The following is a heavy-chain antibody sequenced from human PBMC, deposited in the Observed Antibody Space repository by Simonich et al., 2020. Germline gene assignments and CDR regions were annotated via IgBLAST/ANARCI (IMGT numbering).Heavy chain of an antibody. CDR3: ARPLGIVWAFDI. D-gene: IGHD3-16*01. J-gene: IGHJ3*02. CDR2: INHSGST. CDR1: GGSFSGDY. V-gene: IGHV4-34*01. Sequence: QVQLQQWGAGLLKPSETLSLTCAVYGGSFSGDYWSWIRQPPGTGLEWIGEINHSGSTNYNPSLKSRVTISVDTSKNQFSLKLSSVTAADTAVYYCARPLGIVWAFDIWGQGTMVTVSS.